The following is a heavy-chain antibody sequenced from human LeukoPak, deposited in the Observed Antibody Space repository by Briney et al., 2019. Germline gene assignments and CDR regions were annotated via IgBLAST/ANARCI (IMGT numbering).Heavy chain of an antibody. J-gene: IGHJ4*02. D-gene: IGHD5-18*01. CDR2: IYYSGST. CDR1: GGSISRGGYY. V-gene: IGHV4-31*03. CDR3: ARERSTQLWFFDY. Sequence: PSQTLSLTCTVSGGSISRGGYYWRWIRQHPGKGLEWIGYIYYSGSTYYNPSLKSRVTISVDTSKNQFSLKLSSVTAADTAVYYCARERSTQLWFFDYWGQGTLVTVSS.